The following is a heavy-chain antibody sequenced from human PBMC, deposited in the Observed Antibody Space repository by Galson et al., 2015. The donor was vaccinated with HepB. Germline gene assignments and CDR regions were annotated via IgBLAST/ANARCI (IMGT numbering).Heavy chain of an antibody. J-gene: IGHJ6*02. Sequence: QSGAEVKKPGESLRISCKGSGYSFTSYWISWVRQMPGKGLEWMGRIDPSDSYTNYSPSFQGHVTISADKSISTAYLQWSSLKASDTAMYYCARHRWDNWNYGYYYYGMDVWGQGTTVTVSS. V-gene: IGHV5-10-1*01. D-gene: IGHD1-7*01. CDR3: ARHRWDNWNYGYYYYGMDV. CDR1: GYSFTSYW. CDR2: IDPSDSYT.